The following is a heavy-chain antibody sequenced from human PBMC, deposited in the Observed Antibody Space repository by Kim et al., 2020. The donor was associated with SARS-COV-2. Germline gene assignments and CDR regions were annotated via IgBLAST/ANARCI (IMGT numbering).Heavy chain of an antibody. V-gene: IGHV3-NL1*01. CDR3: AKDNYSGGGGGRIDA. CDR1: GFTFSSYG. Sequence: DESGGGLQTPGGTLSLVCKASGFTFSSYGMGWVRKGPGKGLEFVAVIQNDGSYTDNGSAVKGRATISRVNGQSTVRLQMNNLRAEDTGTYFCAKDNYSGGGGGRIDARGHGTEVIVSS. CDR2: IQNDGSYT. D-gene: IGHD2-15*01. J-gene: IGHJ4*03.